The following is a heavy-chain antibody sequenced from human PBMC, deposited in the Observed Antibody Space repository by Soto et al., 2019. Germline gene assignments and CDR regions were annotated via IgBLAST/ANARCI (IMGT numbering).Heavy chain of an antibody. CDR3: ERDVGPFRAMVRGVIWGPDY. J-gene: IGHJ4*02. Sequence: GGSLRLSCAASGFTFSSYAMHWVRQAPGKGLEWVAVISYDGSNKYYADSVKGRFTISRDNSKNTLYLQMNSLRAEDTAVYYCERDVGPFRAMVRGVIWGPDYWGQGTLVTVS. CDR2: ISYDGSNK. V-gene: IGHV3-30-3*01. CDR1: GFTFSSYA. D-gene: IGHD3-10*01.